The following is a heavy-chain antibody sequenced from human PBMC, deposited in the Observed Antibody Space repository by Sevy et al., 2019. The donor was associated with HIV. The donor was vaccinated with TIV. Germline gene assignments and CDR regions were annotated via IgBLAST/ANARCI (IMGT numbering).Heavy chain of an antibody. D-gene: IGHD2-15*01. CDR3: ARVRFVVVVAATLGYYGMDV. J-gene: IGHJ6*02. CDR1: GYTFTGYY. Sequence: ASVKVSCKASGYTFTGYYMHWVRQAPGQGLEWMGWINPNSGGTNYAQKFHGRVTMTRDTSISTAYMELSRLRSDDTAVYYCARVRFVVVVAATLGYYGMDVWGQGTTVTVSS. CDR2: INPNSGGT. V-gene: IGHV1-2*02.